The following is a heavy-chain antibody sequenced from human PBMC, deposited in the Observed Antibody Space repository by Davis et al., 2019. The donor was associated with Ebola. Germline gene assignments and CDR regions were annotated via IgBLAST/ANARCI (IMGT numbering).Heavy chain of an antibody. CDR1: GFTFSDYY. J-gene: IGHJ4*02. V-gene: IGHV3-11*04. CDR3: SRDVNFEFYDY. Sequence: PGGSLRLSCAASGFTFSDYYMSWIRQAPGKGLEWVSYISSSGEITFYADSVKGRFTVSRDNAKNTLYLEMNSLTAEDTAVYYCSRDVNFEFYDYWGQGTLVTVSS. D-gene: IGHD1-20*01. CDR2: ISSSGEIT.